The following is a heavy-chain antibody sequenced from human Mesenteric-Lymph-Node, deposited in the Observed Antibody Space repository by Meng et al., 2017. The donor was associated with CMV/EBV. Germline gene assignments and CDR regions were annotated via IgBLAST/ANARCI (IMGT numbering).Heavy chain of an antibody. CDR3: AGLRFSVYGMDV. CDR2: ISSSGSTI. Sequence: GGSLRLSCAASGFTFSAYYMSWIRQAPGKGLEWVSYISSSGSTIYYADSVKGRFTISRDNAKNSLYLQMNSLRAEDTAVYYCAGLRFSVYGMDVWGQGTTVTVSS. D-gene: IGHD3-3*01. J-gene: IGHJ6*02. CDR1: GFTFSAYY. V-gene: IGHV3-11*04.